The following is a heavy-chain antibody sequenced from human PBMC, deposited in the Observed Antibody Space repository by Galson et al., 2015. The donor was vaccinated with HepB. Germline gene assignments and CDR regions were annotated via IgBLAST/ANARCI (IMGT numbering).Heavy chain of an antibody. CDR2: INSDGSST. CDR1: GFTFSSYW. Sequence: SLRLSCAASGFTFSSYWMHWVRQAPGKGLVWVSRINSDGSSTSYADSVKGRFTISRDNAKNTLYLQMNSLRAEDTAVYYCARVPVTIPYGMDVWGQGTTVTVSS. V-gene: IGHV3-74*01. J-gene: IGHJ6*02. CDR3: ARVPVTIPYGMDV. D-gene: IGHD4-17*01.